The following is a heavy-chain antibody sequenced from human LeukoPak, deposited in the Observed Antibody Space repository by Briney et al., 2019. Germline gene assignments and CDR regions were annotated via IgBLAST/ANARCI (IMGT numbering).Heavy chain of an antibody. Sequence: GGSLRLSCAASGFTFSDYSMNWVRQAPGKGLEWISYIGISSGNAKYADSVKGRFTISGDSAKNSVYLQMNSLRVEDTAVYYCARDFRYAFDNWGQGTLVTVSS. CDR1: GFTFSDYS. D-gene: IGHD5-12*01. V-gene: IGHV3-48*04. CDR3: ARDFRYAFDN. CDR2: IGISSGNA. J-gene: IGHJ4*02.